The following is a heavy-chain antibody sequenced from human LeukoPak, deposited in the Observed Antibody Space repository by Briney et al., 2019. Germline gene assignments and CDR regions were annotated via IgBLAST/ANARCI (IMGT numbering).Heavy chain of an antibody. V-gene: IGHV4-39*01. J-gene: IGHJ4*02. CDR3: ARQTTVTTPFDY. CDR2: INYSGST. CDR1: GGSIRSSHYY. Sequence: SETLSLTCTVSGGSIRSSHYYWGWIRQPPGKGLVWIGSINYSGSTYYNPSLKSRVTISVDTSKNQFSLKLSSVTAADTAVYYCARQTTVTTPFDYWGQGTLVTVSS. D-gene: IGHD4-11*01.